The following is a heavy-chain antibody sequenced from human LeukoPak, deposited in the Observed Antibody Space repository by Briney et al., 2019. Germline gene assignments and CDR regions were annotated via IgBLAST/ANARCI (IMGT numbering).Heavy chain of an antibody. CDR3: AGMKGYCGSTSCYWVDY. V-gene: IGHV4-38-2*01. CDR2: IYHSGNT. CDR1: GYSFSSGYY. J-gene: IGHJ4*02. D-gene: IGHD2-2*01. Sequence: SETLSLTCAVSGYSFSSGYYWGCIRHPPEKWMEWIGSIYHSGNTYYNPSPKGRVTISVDTPKHPFSLKLSPVTAATTAVYYCAGMKGYCGSTSCYWVDYWGQGTLVTVSS.